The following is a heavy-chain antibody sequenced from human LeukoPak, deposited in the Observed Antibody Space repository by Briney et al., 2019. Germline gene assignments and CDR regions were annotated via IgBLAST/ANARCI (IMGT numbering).Heavy chain of an antibody. J-gene: IGHJ5*02. Sequence: SETLSLTCTVSGGSISSGGYYWSWIRQHPGKGLEWIGYIYYSGSTYYNPSLKSRVTISVDTSKNQFSLKLSSVTAADTAVYYCATAGGTSESYYWDWFDPWGQGTLVTVSS. V-gene: IGHV4-31*03. CDR2: IYYSGST. CDR3: ATAGGTSESYYWDWFDP. CDR1: GGSISSGGYY. D-gene: IGHD1-26*01.